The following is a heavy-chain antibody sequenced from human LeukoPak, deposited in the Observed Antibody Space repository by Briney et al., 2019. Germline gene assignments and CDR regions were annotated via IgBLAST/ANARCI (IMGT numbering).Heavy chain of an antibody. J-gene: IGHJ6*03. CDR3: ARPIVYNRYYYYMDF. CDR2: INHSGST. D-gene: IGHD5-24*01. Sequence: SETLSLTCAVYGGSFSGYYWSWIRQPPGKGLEWIGEINHSGSTNYNPSLKSRVTISVDTSKNQFSLKLSSVTAADTAVYYCARPIVYNRYYYYMDFWGKGTTVTVSS. CDR1: GGSFSGYY. V-gene: IGHV4-34*01.